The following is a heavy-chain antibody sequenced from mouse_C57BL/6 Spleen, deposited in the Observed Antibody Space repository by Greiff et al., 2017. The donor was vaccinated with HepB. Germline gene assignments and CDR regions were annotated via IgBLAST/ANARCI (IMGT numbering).Heavy chain of an antibody. CDR2: IWGDGST. CDR3: AKIGVYDYEGVGYFDV. J-gene: IGHJ1*03. Sequence: QVQLTESGPGLVAPSQSLSITCTVSGFSLTSYGVSWVRQPPGKGLEWLGVIWGDGSTNYHSALISRLSLSKDNSKSQVVLKLNSLQTDDTATYYCAKIGVYDYEGVGYFDVWGTGTTVTGSS. V-gene: IGHV2-3*01. CDR1: GFSLTSYG. D-gene: IGHD2-4*01.